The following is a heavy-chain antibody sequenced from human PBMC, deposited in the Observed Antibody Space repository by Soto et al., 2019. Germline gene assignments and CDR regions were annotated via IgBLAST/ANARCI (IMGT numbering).Heavy chain of an antibody. CDR2: INHSGST. V-gene: IGHV4-34*01. CDR3: ARGGGAAGDFDY. J-gene: IGHJ4*02. CDR1: SVSFSGYY. Sequence: ETXSLTFAVYSVSFSGYYWSWIRQPPGKGLEWIGEINHSGSTNYNPSLKSRVTISVDTSKNQLSLKLSSVTAEDTALYYCARGGGAAGDFDYWGQGTLVTVYS. D-gene: IGHD6-13*01.